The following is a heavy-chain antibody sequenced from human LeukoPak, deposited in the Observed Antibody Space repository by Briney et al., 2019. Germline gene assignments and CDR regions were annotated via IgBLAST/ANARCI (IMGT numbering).Heavy chain of an antibody. CDR1: GGSFSGYY. D-gene: IGHD6-13*01. CDR3: ARGHTSSRLDY. CDR2: INHSGST. J-gene: IGHJ4*02. Sequence: SETLSLTCAVYGGSFSGYYRSWIRQPPGKGLEWIGEINHSGSTNYNPSLKSRVTISVDTSKNQFSLKLSSVTAADTAVYYCARGHTSSRLDYWGQGTLVTVSS. V-gene: IGHV4-34*01.